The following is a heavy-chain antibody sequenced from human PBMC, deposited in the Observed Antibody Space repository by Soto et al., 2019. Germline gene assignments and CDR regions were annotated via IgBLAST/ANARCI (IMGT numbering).Heavy chain of an antibody. Sequence: PGRALRLSGGASGFTFSSYGMHWVRQAPGKGLEWVAVIWYDGSNKYYADSVKGRFTISRDNSKNTLYLQMNSLRAEDTAVYYCAKTRTMVRGVIPNWFDPWGQGTLVTVSS. V-gene: IGHV3-33*06. CDR3: AKTRTMVRGVIPNWFDP. D-gene: IGHD3-10*01. CDR2: IWYDGSNK. CDR1: GFTFSSYG. J-gene: IGHJ5*02.